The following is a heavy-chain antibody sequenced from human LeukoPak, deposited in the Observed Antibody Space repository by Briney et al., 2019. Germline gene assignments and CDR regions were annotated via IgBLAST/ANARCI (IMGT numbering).Heavy chain of an antibody. J-gene: IGHJ5*02. CDR1: GFTFSSYA. V-gene: IGHV3-21*04. CDR3: ARDIVVVPAAISWFDP. CDR2: ISSSSSYI. D-gene: IGHD2-2*01. Sequence: GGSLRLSCAASGFTFSSYAMHWVRQAPGKGLEWVSSISSSSSYIYYADSVKGRFTISRDNAKNSLYLQMNSLRAEDTAVYYCARDIVVVPAAISWFDPWGQGTLVTVSS.